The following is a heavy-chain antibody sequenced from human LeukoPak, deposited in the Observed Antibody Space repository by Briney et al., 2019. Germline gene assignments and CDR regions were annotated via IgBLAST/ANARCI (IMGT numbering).Heavy chain of an antibody. V-gene: IGHV5-51*01. Sequence: GESLKISCKGSGYSFTSYWIGWVRQMPGKGLEWMGIIYPGDSDTRYSPSFQGQVTISADKSISTAYLQWSSLKASDTAMYYCTRPALGRDDLRDAFDIWGQGTMVTVSS. J-gene: IGHJ3*02. CDR3: TRPALGRDDLRDAFDI. CDR1: GYSFTSYW. CDR2: IYPGDSDT. D-gene: IGHD3-3*01.